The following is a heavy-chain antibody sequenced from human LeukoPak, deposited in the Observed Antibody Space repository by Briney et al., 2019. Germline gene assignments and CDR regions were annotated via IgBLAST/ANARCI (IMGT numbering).Heavy chain of an antibody. D-gene: IGHD3-10*01. CDR2: IYSGGST. Sequence: GGSLRLSCAASGFTVSSNYMSWVRQAPGKGLEWVSVIYSGGSTYYAGSVKGRFTISRDNSKNTLYLQMNSLRAEDTAVYYCAKVGAYRYYYYMDVWGKGTTVTISS. V-gene: IGHV3-53*01. CDR1: GFTVSSNY. CDR3: AKVGAYRYYYYMDV. J-gene: IGHJ6*03.